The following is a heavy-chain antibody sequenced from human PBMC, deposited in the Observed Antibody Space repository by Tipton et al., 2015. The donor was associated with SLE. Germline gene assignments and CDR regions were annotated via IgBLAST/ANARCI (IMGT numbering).Heavy chain of an antibody. D-gene: IGHD2-2*01. CDR2: IYHVGST. J-gene: IGHJ2*01. V-gene: IGHV4-4*02. Sequence: GLVKPSETLSLTCAVSGASLSTSNWWSWVRQPPGKGLEWIGEIYHVGSTNYNPSLKSRVTISVDKSKNHFSLRLTSVTAADTAVYYCARDAWGCSRTSCPSWYSDLWGRGTLVTVSS. CDR1: GASLSTSNW. CDR3: ARDAWGCSRTSCPSWYSDL.